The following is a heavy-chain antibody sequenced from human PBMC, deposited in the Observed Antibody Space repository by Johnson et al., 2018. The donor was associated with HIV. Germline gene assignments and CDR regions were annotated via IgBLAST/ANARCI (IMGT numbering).Heavy chain of an antibody. CDR2: IHRDGSIT. CDR1: GFTFSSYW. J-gene: IGHJ3*01. V-gene: IGHV3-74*02. D-gene: IGHD5-24*01. Sequence: QLVESGGGLVQPGGSLRLSCAASGFTFSSYWMHWVRQVPGEGLVWVSRIHRDGSITTSAGSVKGRFAISRDNARNTLYLQMNSLRAEDTAVYYCARGHNSAFDLWGQGTMVTVSS. CDR3: ARGHNSAFDL.